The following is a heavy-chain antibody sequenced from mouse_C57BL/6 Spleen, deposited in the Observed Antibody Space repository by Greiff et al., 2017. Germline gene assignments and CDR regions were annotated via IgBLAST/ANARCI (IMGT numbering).Heavy chain of an antibody. D-gene: IGHD1-1*01. CDR2: IYPGSGNT. CDR1: GYSFTSYY. J-gene: IGHJ3*01. V-gene: IGHV1-66*01. Sequence: QVQLKQSGPELVKPGASVKISCKASGYSFTSYYIHWVKQRPGQGLEWIGWIYPGSGNTKYNEKFKGKATLTADTSSSTAYMQLSSLTSEDSAVYYCARGDYGSSGWFAYWGQGTLVTVSA. CDR3: ARGDYGSSGWFAY.